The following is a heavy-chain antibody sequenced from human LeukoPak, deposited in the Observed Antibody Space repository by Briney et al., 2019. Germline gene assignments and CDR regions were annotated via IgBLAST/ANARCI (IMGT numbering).Heavy chain of an antibody. CDR1: GGTFSSYA. CDR3: ARVRGQLGELSYYFDY. J-gene: IGHJ4*02. D-gene: IGHD3-10*01. CDR2: IIPIFGTA. V-gene: IGHV1-69*13. Sequence: SVKVSCKASGGTFSSYAISWVRQAPGQGLEWMGGIIPIFGTANYAQKFQGRVTITADESTSTAYMELSSLRSEDTAVYYCARVRGQLGELSYYFDYWGRGTLVTVSS.